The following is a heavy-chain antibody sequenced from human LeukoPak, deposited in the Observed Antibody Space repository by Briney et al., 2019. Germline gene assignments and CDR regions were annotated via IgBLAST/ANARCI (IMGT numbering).Heavy chain of an antibody. V-gene: IGHV3-23*01. Sequence: GGSLRLSCAASGFTFSSYAMSWVRQAPGKGLEWVSAISGSGGSTYHADSVKGRFTISRDNSKNTLYLQMNSLRAEDTAVYFCAKGQYCSSTSCYVIGAFDIWGQGTMVTVSS. D-gene: IGHD2-2*01. CDR1: GFTFSSYA. J-gene: IGHJ3*02. CDR3: AKGQYCSSTSCYVIGAFDI. CDR2: ISGSGGST.